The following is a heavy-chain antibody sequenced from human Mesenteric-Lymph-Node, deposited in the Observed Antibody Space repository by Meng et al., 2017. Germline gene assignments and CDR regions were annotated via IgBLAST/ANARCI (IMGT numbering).Heavy chain of an antibody. J-gene: IGHJ5*02. CDR1: GGSISTSGYY. CDR3: VRSSGWVRTGFDP. D-gene: IGHD6-19*01. CDR2: IGHSGIT. Sequence: QPQLQESGPGLVKPSAALSLPCSVSGGSISTSGYYWGWIRQPPGKGLEWIGSIGHSGITYYTPSLKSRVTVSIDTFKSQFSLKLTSVTAADTAVYYCVRSSGWVRTGFDPWGQGTLVTVSS. V-gene: IGHV4-39*01.